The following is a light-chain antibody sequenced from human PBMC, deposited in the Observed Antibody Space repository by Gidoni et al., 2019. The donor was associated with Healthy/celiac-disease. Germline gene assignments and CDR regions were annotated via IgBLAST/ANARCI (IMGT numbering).Light chain of an antibody. CDR1: QSISSY. V-gene: IGKV1-39*01. Sequence: DIQMTQSPSSLSASVGDRVTITCRASQSISSYLNWYQQKPGKATKLLIYAASSLQSGVPSRFSGSGSGTDCTLTISSLQPEDFATYYCQQSYSTPMYTFGQGTKLEIK. J-gene: IGKJ2*01. CDR3: QQSYSTPMYT. CDR2: AAS.